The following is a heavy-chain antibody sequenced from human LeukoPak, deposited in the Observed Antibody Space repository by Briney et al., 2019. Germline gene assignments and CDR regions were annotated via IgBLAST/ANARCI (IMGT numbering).Heavy chain of an antibody. D-gene: IGHD3-22*01. CDR3: AKGAAYDSGVYLFGY. V-gene: IGHV1-2*02. J-gene: IGHJ4*02. CDR2: INPNNGGT. CDR1: GYTFTGYY. Sequence: ASVKVSCKASGYTFTGYYMHGVRQAPGQGLEWMGWINPNNGGTSFAQKFQGRVTMTRDTSISTVYMELSRLRSDDTAVYYCAKGAAYDSGVYLFGYWGQGTLVTVSS.